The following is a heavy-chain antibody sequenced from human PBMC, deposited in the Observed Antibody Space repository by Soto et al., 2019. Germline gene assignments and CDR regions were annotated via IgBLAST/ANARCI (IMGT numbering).Heavy chain of an antibody. J-gene: IGHJ6*01. CDR1: GFTFSTYY. D-gene: IGHD3-16*01. V-gene: IGHV3-21*01. CDR3: ARDSTVGDRTTYYYYGMDV. Sequence: EVQLVESGGGLVKPGGSLRLSCAASGFTFSTYYMSWVRQAPGKGLEWVSSISSSSSYIYYADSVKGRFTISRDNAQNSLYLQMNSLRAEDTAFYYCARDSTVGDRTTYYYYGMDVW. CDR2: ISSSSSYI.